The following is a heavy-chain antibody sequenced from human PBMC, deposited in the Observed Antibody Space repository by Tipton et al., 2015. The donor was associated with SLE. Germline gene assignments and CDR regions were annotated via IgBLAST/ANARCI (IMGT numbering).Heavy chain of an antibody. V-gene: IGHV4-39*07. CDR1: GCSISSSSYY. CDR3: ARGARGNSYGSDEDFDY. CDR2: IYYSGST. J-gene: IGHJ4*02. D-gene: IGHD5-18*01. Sequence: TLSLTCTVSGCSISSSSYYWGWIRQPPGKGLEWIGSIYYSGSTYYNPSLKSRVTMSVDTSNNQFSLKLSSVTAADTAVYYCARGARGNSYGSDEDFDYWGQGTLVTVSS.